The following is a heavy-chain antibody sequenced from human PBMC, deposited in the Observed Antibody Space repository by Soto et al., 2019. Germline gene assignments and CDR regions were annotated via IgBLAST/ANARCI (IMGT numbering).Heavy chain of an antibody. V-gene: IGHV3-30-3*01. Sequence: GGSLRLSCAASGFSFSTYAMYWVRQAPGRGLEWVAVISDDGNTKYYADSVKGRFTISRDNSRNTLYLQIYSLRTEDAAVYYCARDKITGLFDYWGQGTLVTVSS. CDR3: ARDKITGLFDY. CDR2: ISDDGNTK. D-gene: IGHD2-8*02. CDR1: GFSFSTYA. J-gene: IGHJ4*02.